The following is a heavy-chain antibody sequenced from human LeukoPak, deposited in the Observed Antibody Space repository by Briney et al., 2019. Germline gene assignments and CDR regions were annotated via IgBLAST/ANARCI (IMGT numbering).Heavy chain of an antibody. V-gene: IGHV1-18*01. D-gene: IGHD1-1*01. CDR2: INAYNGNT. CDR3: ARRQGTTLNFDY. Sequence: ASVKVSCKASGYIFTNFGISWVRQAPGQGLEWMGWINAYNGNTNYAQNLQGRVTMTTDTSTSTAYMELRSLRSDDTAVYYCARRQGTTLNFDYWGQGTLVTVSS. CDR1: GYIFTNFG. J-gene: IGHJ4*02.